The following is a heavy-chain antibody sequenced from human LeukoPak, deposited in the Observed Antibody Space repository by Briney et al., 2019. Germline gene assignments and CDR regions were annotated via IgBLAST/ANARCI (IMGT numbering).Heavy chain of an antibody. V-gene: IGHV4-34*01. J-gene: IGHJ3*02. D-gene: IGHD3-9*01. Sequence: SETLSLTCAVYGGSFCGYYWSWIRQPPGKGLEWIGEINHSGSTNYNPSLKSRVTISVDTSKNQFSLKLSSVTAADTAVYYCATTGPGAFDIWGQGTMVTVSS. CDR3: ATTGPGAFDI. CDR1: GGSFCGYY. CDR2: INHSGST.